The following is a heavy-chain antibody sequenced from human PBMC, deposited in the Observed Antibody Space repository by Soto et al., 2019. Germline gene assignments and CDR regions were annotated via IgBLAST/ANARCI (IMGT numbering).Heavy chain of an antibody. J-gene: IGHJ5*02. CDR3: ATLRGYCSGGSCYAYNWFDP. Sequence: ASVKGPCKASGYTFTSYGISWVRQAPGQGLEWMGWMNPNSGNTSYAQKFQGRVTMTRNTSISTAYMELSSLRSEDTAVYYCATLRGYCSGGSCYAYNWFDPWGQGTLVTVSS. D-gene: IGHD2-15*01. CDR2: MNPNSGNT. CDR1: GYTFTSYG. V-gene: IGHV1-8*02.